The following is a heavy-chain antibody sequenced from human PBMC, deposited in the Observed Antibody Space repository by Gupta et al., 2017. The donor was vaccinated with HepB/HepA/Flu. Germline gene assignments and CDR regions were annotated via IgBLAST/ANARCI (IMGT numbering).Heavy chain of an antibody. Sequence: EVQLLDSGGGLVQPGGSLTLSCAAYGFACHIYAISWVRQAPGKGLEWVSGITDNGGDTYYADSVNGRFTISRDNSKNTVYLQMNSLRAEDTAIYFCVKDYYGTNSMFDYWGQGTLVIVSS. CDR1: GFACHIYA. D-gene: IGHD2-8*01. CDR2: ITDNGGDT. V-gene: IGHV3-23*01. J-gene: IGHJ4*02. CDR3: VKDYYGTNSMFDY.